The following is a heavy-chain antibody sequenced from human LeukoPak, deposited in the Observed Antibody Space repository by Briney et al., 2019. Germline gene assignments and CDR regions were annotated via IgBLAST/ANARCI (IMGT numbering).Heavy chain of an antibody. V-gene: IGHV2-5*01. J-gene: IGHJ3*02. CDR2: IYWSDDK. CDR1: GFSLSTSGVG. Sequence: GSGPTLVKPTQTLTLTCTFSGFSLSTSGVGVGWIRQPPGKALEWLALIYWSDDKRYSPSLRSRLTITKDTSKNQVALRMTNMDPVDTATYYCAHSRRLAGGLWSDSYDAFDIWGQGTMVTVSS. D-gene: IGHD2-8*02. CDR3: AHSRRLAGGLWSDSYDAFDI.